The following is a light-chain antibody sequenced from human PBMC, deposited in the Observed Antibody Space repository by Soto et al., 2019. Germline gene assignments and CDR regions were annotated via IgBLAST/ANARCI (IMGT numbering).Light chain of an antibody. CDR1: QSVGSSY. J-gene: IGKJ1*01. CDR2: ATS. Sequence: EIVLTQSPGTLSLSPGERATLSCRASQSVGSSYLAWYQQKPGQAPRLLIYATSSRATGIPDRFSGSGSGTDFTLTISRLEPEDFAVYYCQQRSNWPRTFGQGTKVDIK. CDR3: QQRSNWPRT. V-gene: IGKV3D-20*02.